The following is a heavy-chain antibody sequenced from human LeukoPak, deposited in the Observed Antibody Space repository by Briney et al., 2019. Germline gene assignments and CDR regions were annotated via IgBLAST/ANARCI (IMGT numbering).Heavy chain of an antibody. CDR3: ARTPHYYESSGSYYFQGMDV. CDR2: INPKSGGT. V-gene: IGHV1-2*02. J-gene: IGHJ6*02. D-gene: IGHD3-22*01. CDR1: GYTFTGYY. Sequence: GASVKVSCKASGYTFTGYYMHWVRQAPGQGLEWMGWINPKSGGTNNAQKFQGRVTMTRDTSISTACMEVSSLRSDDTAVYYCARTPHYYESSGSYYFQGMDVWGQGTTVTVSS.